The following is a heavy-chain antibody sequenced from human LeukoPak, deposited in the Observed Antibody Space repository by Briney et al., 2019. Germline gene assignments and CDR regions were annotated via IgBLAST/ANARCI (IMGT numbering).Heavy chain of an antibody. D-gene: IGHD3-16*02. V-gene: IGHV1-8*01. CDR1: GYTFTSYD. CDR2: MNPNSGNT. Sequence: ASVKVSCKASGYTFTSYDINWVRQATGQGLEWIGWMNPNSGNTGYAQKFQGRVTMTRNTSISTAYMELSSLRSEDTAVYYCAGVNYDYVWGSYRDDAFDIWGQGTMVTVSS. J-gene: IGHJ3*02. CDR3: AGVNYDYVWGSYRDDAFDI.